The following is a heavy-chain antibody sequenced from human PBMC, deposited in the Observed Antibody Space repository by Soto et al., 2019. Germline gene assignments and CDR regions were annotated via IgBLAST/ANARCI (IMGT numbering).Heavy chain of an antibody. D-gene: IGHD6-6*01. CDR1: SGSFSVDY. CDR3: ARAPKVSGSSQTRPDF. CDR2: ISQSGNT. J-gene: IGHJ4*02. V-gene: IGHV4-34*01. Sequence: PSEHLSLTCSIYSGSFSVDYLSWIRPPPGKGLEWIGEISQSGNTNYSPSLKSRVSISIDTSKKQFSLNLASVSAADTAVYYCARAPKVSGSSQTRPDFWGQGTLVNVSS.